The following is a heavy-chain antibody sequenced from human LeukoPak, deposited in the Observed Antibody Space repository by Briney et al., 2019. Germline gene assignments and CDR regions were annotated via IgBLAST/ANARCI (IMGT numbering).Heavy chain of an antibody. D-gene: IGHD3-10*01. V-gene: IGHV5-51*01. CDR2: IYPGDSDT. CDR3: ARQEIYYGSGSYSFDY. Sequence: GESLKISCKGSGYSFTSYWIGWVRQMPGKGLEWMGIIYPGDSDTRYSPSFQSQVTISADKSISTAYLQWSSLKASDTAMYYCARQEIYYGSGSYSFDYWGQGTLVTVSS. CDR1: GYSFTSYW. J-gene: IGHJ4*02.